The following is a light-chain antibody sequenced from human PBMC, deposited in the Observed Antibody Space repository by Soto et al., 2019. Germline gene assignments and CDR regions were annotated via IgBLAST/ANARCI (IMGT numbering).Light chain of an antibody. CDR2: DAS. Sequence: DIQMTQSPSTLSASVGDRVTITCRASQSISSWLAWYQQKPGKAPKLLIYDASSLESGVPSRFSGSGSGTEFTLTISSLQPDDFAVYYCQQYGTPLFTFGPGTKVDIK. CDR1: QSISSW. J-gene: IGKJ3*01. V-gene: IGKV1-5*01. CDR3: QQYGTPLFT.